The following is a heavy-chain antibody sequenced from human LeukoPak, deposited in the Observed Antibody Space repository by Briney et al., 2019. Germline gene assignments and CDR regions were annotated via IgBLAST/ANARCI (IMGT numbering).Heavy chain of an antibody. D-gene: IGHD6-13*01. CDR2: ISYDGSNK. Sequence: GRSLRLSCAASGFTFSSYAMHWVRQAPGKGLEWVAVISYDGSNKYYADSVKGRFTISRDNSKNTLYLQMNSLRAEDTAVYYCARGGIAAAGSWFDPWGQGTLVTVSS. CDR3: ARGGIAAAGSWFDP. V-gene: IGHV3-30-3*01. CDR1: GFTFSSYA. J-gene: IGHJ5*02.